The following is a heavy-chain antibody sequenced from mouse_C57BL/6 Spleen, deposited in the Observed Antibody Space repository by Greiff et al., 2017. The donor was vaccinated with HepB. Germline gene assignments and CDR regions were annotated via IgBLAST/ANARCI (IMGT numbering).Heavy chain of an antibody. J-gene: IGHJ4*01. D-gene: IGHD3-2*02. CDR2: IHPNSGST. CDR3: ARERTAQATLNAMDY. Sequence: VQLQQPGAELVKPGASVKLSCKASGYTFTSYWMHWVKQRPGHGLEWIGMIHPNSGSTNYNEKFKSKATMTVDKSSSTAYMQLSSLTSEDSAVYYCARERTAQATLNAMDYWGQGTSVTVSS. V-gene: IGHV1-64*01. CDR1: GYTFTSYW.